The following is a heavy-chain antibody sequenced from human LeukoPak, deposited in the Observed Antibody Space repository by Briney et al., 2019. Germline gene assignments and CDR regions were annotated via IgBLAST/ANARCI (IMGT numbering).Heavy chain of an antibody. CDR2: ISYDGSNK. Sequence: GGSLRLSCAASGFTFSSYAMHWVRQAPGKGLEWVAVISYDGSNKYYADSVKGRFTISRDNSKNTLYLQMNSLRAEDTAVYYCARDSLIAVAGTGHYFDYWGQGTLATVSS. CDR3: ARDSLIAVAGTGHYFDY. V-gene: IGHV3-30-3*01. J-gene: IGHJ4*02. CDR1: GFTFSSYA. D-gene: IGHD6-19*01.